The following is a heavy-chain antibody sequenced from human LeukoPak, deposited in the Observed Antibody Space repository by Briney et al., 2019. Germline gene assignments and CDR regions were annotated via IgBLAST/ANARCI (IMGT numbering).Heavy chain of an antibody. Sequence: PSETLSLTCTVSGGSISSYYWSWIRQPPGKGLEWIGYIYYSGSTNYNPSLKSRVTISVDTSKNQFSLKLSSVTAADTAVYYCARDRTELDYDAFDIWGQGTMVTVSS. D-gene: IGHD1-1*01. CDR3: ARDRTELDYDAFDI. J-gene: IGHJ3*02. V-gene: IGHV4-59*01. CDR2: IYYSGST. CDR1: GGSISSYY.